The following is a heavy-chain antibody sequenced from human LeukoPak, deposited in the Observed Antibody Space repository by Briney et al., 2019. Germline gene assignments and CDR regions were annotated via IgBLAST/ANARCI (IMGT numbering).Heavy chain of an antibody. D-gene: IGHD1-26*01. V-gene: IGHV3-30*18. CDR2: FSSDGSTK. Sequence: PGRSLRLSCAAPGFTFSTYGMHWVRQAPGKGLDWVALFSSDGSTKYYAESVKGRFTISRDNSKNTLYLQMNSLRAGDTAVYYCAKSGGSYYSTLDCGGRATLATVSS. CDR3: AKSGGSYYSTLDC. CDR1: GFTFSTYG. J-gene: IGHJ4*02.